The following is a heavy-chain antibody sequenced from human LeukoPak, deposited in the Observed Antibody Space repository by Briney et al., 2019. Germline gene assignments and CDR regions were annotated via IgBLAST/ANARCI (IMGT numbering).Heavy chain of an antibody. D-gene: IGHD3-10*01. J-gene: IGHJ3*01. CDR2: IYTGGST. Sequence: SETLSLTCTVSGDSISSGSYYWSWIRQPADKGLEWIGRIYTGGSTDYNPSLRSRVTISVDTSKNHFSLKLSSVTAADTAVYYCAKPSNYYGSATDAFDFWGQGTMVTVSS. CDR3: AKPSNYYGSATDAFDF. CDR1: GDSISSGSYY. V-gene: IGHV4-61*02.